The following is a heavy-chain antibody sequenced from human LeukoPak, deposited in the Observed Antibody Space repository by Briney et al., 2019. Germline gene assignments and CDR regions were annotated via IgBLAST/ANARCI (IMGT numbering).Heavy chain of an antibody. CDR2: ISAYNGNT. Sequence: ASVKVSCKASGYTFTSYGISWVRQAPGQGLELMGWISAYNGNTNYAQKLQGRVTMTTDTSTSTAYMELSRLRSDDTAVYYCARSSYGGNLGDFDYWGQGTLVTVSS. V-gene: IGHV1-18*01. J-gene: IGHJ4*02. D-gene: IGHD4/OR15-4a*01. CDR1: GYTFTSYG. CDR3: ARSSYGGNLGDFDY.